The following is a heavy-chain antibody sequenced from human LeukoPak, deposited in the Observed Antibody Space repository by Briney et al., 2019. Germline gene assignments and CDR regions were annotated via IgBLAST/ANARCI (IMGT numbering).Heavy chain of an antibody. D-gene: IGHD6-13*01. CDR2: ISYDGSNK. J-gene: IGHJ4*02. CDR1: GFTFSSYG. CDR3: ATEMWQLVLMPIVDY. V-gene: IGHV3-30*03. Sequence: GGSLRLSCAAFGFTFSSYGMHWVRQAPGRGLEWVAVISYDGSNKYYADSVKGRFTISRDNSKNTLYLQMNSLRAEDTAVYYCATEMWQLVLMPIVDYWGQGTLVTVSS.